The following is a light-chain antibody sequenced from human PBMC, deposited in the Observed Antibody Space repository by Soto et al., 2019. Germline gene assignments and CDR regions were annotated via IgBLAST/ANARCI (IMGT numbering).Light chain of an antibody. CDR1: QGISNY. Sequence: DIQLTQSPSAMSASVGARVAITGLASQGISNYLAWVQQKPGKVPKRLSYGASSLQSGVPSRFSGTGSGTEFTLTISSLQPEDFATYYCQQSYSTPITFGQGTRLEI. J-gene: IGKJ5*01. V-gene: IGKV1-17*03. CDR2: GAS. CDR3: QQSYSTPIT.